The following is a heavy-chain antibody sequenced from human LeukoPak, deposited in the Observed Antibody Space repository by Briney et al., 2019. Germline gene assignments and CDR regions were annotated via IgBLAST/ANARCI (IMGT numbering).Heavy chain of an antibody. CDR1: GFTFNNYA. J-gene: IGHJ3*02. Sequence: GGSLRLSCAASGFTFNNYAMNWVRQAPGKGLEWVSGITGNGVSTYYADSVKGRFTISRDNSKNTLFLQMNSLRAVDTAIYYRAKPSKQWLVYAFDIWGQGTVVTVSS. CDR3: AKPSKQWLVYAFDI. CDR2: ITGNGVST. D-gene: IGHD6-19*01. V-gene: IGHV3-23*01.